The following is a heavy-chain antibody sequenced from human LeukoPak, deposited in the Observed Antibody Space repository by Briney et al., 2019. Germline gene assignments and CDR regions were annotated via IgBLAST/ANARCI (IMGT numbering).Heavy chain of an antibody. CDR3: ATGGGSYYGTFDY. D-gene: IGHD1-26*01. CDR2: FDPEDGET. J-gene: IGHJ4*02. Sequence: ASVKVSCTVSGYTLTELSTHWVRQAPGKGLEWMGGFDPEDGETIYAQKFQGRVTMTEDTSTDTAYMELSSLRSEDTAVYYCATGGGSYYGTFDYWGQGTLVTVSS. V-gene: IGHV1-24*01. CDR1: GYTLTELS.